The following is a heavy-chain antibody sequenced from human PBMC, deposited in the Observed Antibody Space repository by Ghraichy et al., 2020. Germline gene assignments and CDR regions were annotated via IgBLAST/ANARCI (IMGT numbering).Heavy chain of an antibody. CDR3: AIRPMKDDSSGYY. V-gene: IGHV4-61*01. D-gene: IGHD3-22*01. Sequence: SETLSLTCTVSGGSVSSGSYYWSWIRQPPGKGLEWIGYIYYSGSTNYNPSLKSRVTISVDTSKNQFSLKLSSVTAADTAVYYCAIRPMKDDSSGYYWGQGTMVTGSS. CDR2: IYYSGST. CDR1: GGSVSSGSYY. J-gene: IGHJ3*01.